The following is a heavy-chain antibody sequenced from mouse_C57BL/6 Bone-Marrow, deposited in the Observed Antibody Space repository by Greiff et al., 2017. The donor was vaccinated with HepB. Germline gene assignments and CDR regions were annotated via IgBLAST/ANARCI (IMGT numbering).Heavy chain of an antibody. CDR3: ARHEEGGSYYDGSSHYFDY. CDR1: GYTFTEYT. CDR2: FYPGSGSI. V-gene: IGHV1-62-2*01. D-gene: IGHD1-1*01. J-gene: IGHJ2*01. Sequence: VQLQESGAELVKPGASVKLSCKASGYTFTEYTIHGVKQRSGQGLEWIGWFYPGSGSIKYNEKFKDKATLTAGKSSSTVDMELSRLTSEDSAVFFCARHEEGGSYYDGSSHYFDYWGQGTTLTVSS.